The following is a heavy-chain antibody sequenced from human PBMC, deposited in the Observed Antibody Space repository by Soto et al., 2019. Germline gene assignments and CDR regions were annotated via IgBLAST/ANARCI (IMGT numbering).Heavy chain of an antibody. Sequence: GGSLRLSCAASGFTFSSYGMHWVRQAPGKGLEWVAVIWYDGSNKYYADSVKGRFTISRDNSKNTLYLQMNSLRAEDTAVYYCARDAHGTYYYYYMDVWGKGTTVTVSS. CDR3: ARDAHGTYYYYYMDV. CDR1: GFTFSSYG. J-gene: IGHJ6*03. CDR2: IWYDGSNK. V-gene: IGHV3-33*01.